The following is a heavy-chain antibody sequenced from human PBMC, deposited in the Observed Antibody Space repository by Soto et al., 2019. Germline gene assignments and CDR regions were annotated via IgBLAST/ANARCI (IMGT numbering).Heavy chain of an antibody. CDR1: GGTFSSYA. J-gene: IGHJ6*02. CDR2: ISPIFGTA. CDR3: ARDYSYCGGDCYSRNYGMDV. D-gene: IGHD2-21*02. V-gene: IGHV1-69*01. Sequence: QVQLVQSGAEVKKPGSSVKVSCKASGGTFSSYAISWVRQAPGQGLEWMGGISPIFGTANYAQKFQGRVTITADESTSTAYMELSSLRSEDTAVYYCARDYSYCGGDCYSRNYGMDVWGQGTTVTVSS.